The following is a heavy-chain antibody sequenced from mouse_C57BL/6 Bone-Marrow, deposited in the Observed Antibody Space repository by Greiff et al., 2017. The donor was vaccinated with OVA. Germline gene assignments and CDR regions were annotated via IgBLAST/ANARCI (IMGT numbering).Heavy chain of an antibody. CDR3: AIRYYGSS. CDR1: GYTFTSYW. J-gene: IGHJ3*01. V-gene: IGHV1-59*01. CDR2: IDPSDSYT. D-gene: IGHD1-1*01. Sequence: QVQLQQPGAELVRPGTSVKLSCKASGYTFTSYWMHWVKQRPGQGLEWIGVIDPSDSYTNYNQKFKGKATLTVDTYSSPAYLQLSSLTSEDSAVYYCAIRYYGSSGGQGTRVTVSA.